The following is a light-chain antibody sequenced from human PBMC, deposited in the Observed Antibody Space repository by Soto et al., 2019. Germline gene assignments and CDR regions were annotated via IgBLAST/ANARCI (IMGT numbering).Light chain of an antibody. CDR1: SSNIRAGYD. CDR3: QSYDSSLGSMV. J-gene: IGLJ3*02. Sequence: QSVLTQPPSVSGAPGQRVTISCTGSSSNIRAGYDVHWYQQLPGTAPKVLIYGNNNRPSGVPDRFSGSKSGTSASLAITGLQAEDEADYYCQSYDSSLGSMVFGGGTQLTVL. CDR2: GNN. V-gene: IGLV1-40*01.